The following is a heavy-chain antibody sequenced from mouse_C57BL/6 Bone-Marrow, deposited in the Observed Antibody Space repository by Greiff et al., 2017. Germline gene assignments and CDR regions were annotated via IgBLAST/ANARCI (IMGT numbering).Heavy chain of an antibody. CDR1: GYAFSSSW. CDR2: IYPGDGDT. J-gene: IGHJ2*01. CDR3: AREGLPYFDY. V-gene: IGHV1-82*01. D-gene: IGHD2-2*01. Sequence: VQLVESGPELVKPGASVKISCKASGYAFSSSWMNWVKQRPGKGLEWIGRIYPGDGDTNYNGKFKGKATLTADKSSSTAYMQLSSLTSEDSAVYFCAREGLPYFDYWGQGTTLTVSS.